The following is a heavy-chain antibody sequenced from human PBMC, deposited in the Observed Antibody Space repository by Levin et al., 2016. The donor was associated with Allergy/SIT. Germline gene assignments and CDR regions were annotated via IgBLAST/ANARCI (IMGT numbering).Heavy chain of an antibody. CDR3: AKGWERGSASYSQREFDY. D-gene: IGHD3-10*01. CDR1: GFTFSHFG. J-gene: IGHJ4*02. V-gene: IGHV3-30*18. CDR2: ISYDGSQN. Sequence: GESLKISCAASGFTFSHFGMHWVRQAPGKGLEWVAGISYDGSQNYYADSAKGRFTVSRDNSKNTVYLQMNSLSAEDTAVYYCAKGWERGSASYSQREFDYWGQGTLVTVSS.